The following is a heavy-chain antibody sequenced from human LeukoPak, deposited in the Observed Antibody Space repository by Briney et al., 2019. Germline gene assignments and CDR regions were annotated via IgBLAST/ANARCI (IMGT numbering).Heavy chain of an antibody. CDR1: GGSISSYY. CDR3: ARRGGYSYGYYYYYGMDV. J-gene: IGHJ6*02. CDR2: IYYSGST. V-gene: IGHV4-59*01. Sequence: SETLSLTCTVSGGSISSYYWSWIRQPPGKGLEWIGYIYYSGSTNYHPSLKSRVTISVDTSKNQFSLKLSSVTAADTAVYYCARRGGYSYGYYYYYGMDVWGQGTTVTVSS. D-gene: IGHD5-18*01.